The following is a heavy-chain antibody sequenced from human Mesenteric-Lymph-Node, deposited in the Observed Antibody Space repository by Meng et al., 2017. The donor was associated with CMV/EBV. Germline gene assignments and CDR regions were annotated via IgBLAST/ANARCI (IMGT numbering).Heavy chain of an antibody. Sequence: ASVKVSCKASGGTFSSYTINWVRQATGQGLEWMGWMNPNSGNTGYAQKFQGRVTMTRNTSISTAYMELSSLRSEDTAVYYCASRGGAAVTGISPWGQGTLVTVSS. CDR2: MNPNSGNT. CDR1: GGTFSSYT. J-gene: IGHJ5*02. V-gene: IGHV1-8*02. D-gene: IGHD6-19*01. CDR3: ASRGGAAVTGISP.